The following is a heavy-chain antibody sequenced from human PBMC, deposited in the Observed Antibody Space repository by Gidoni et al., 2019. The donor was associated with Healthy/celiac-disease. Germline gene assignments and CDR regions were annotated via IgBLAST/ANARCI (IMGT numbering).Heavy chain of an antibody. D-gene: IGHD6-19*01. Sequence: QVQLQESGPGLVKPSETLSLTCTVSGGSISSYYWSWIRQPPGKGLEWIGYIYYSGSTNYNPSLKSRVTISVDTSKNQFSLKLSSVTAADTAVYYCAREGTSGWYEYWGQGTLVTVSS. V-gene: IGHV4-59*01. J-gene: IGHJ4*02. CDR2: IYYSGST. CDR1: GGSISSYY. CDR3: AREGTSGWYEY.